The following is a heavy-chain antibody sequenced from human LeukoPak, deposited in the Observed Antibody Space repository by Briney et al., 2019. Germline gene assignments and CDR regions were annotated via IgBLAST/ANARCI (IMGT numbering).Heavy chain of an antibody. CDR2: ISGSGGST. CDR3: AKGGLFGELSYFDY. J-gene: IGHJ4*02. V-gene: IGHV3-23*01. D-gene: IGHD3-10*02. Sequence: PGGSLRLSCAASGFTFSSYSMNWVRQAPGKGLEWVSAISGSGGSTYYADSVKGRFTISRDNSKNTLYLQMNSLRAEDTAVYYCAKGGLFGELSYFDYWGQGTLVTVSS. CDR1: GFTFSSYS.